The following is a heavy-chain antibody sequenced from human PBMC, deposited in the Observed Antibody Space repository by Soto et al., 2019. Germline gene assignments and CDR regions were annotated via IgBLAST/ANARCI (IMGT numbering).Heavy chain of an antibody. CDR1: GFTVSSNY. Sequence: GGSLRLSCAASGFTVSSNYMSWVRQAPGKGLEWVSVIYSGGSTYYADSVKGRFTISRDNSKNTLYLQMNSLRAEDTAVYYCARGFEYSSSPGGDYWGQGTLVTVSS. CDR3: ARGFEYSSSPGGDY. D-gene: IGHD6-6*01. J-gene: IGHJ4*02. CDR2: IYSGGST. V-gene: IGHV3-53*01.